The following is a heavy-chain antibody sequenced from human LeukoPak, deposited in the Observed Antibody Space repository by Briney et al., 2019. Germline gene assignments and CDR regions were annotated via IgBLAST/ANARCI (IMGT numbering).Heavy chain of an antibody. D-gene: IGHD3-22*01. J-gene: IGHJ6*02. CDR3: ARPGNYYDCRGLNFCYYGMDV. V-gene: IGHV1-46*01. CDR2: ISTSGGNT. CDR1: GYTFTSYY. Sequence: VGSLKVSCKASGYTFTSYYMHWVRQAPGQGLEWMGIISTSGGNTNYAQKFQGRVTKNTDTSTSTVYMELSSLRSEDTAVYYCARPGNYYDCRGLNFCYYGMDVWGQGTTVT.